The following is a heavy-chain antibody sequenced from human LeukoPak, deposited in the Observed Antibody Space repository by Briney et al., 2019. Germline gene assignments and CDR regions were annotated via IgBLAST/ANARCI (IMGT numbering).Heavy chain of an antibody. D-gene: IGHD6-6*01. J-gene: IGHJ4*02. CDR3: ARLTYSSSSEGIDY. CDR1: GGSISSSSYY. Sequence: SETLPLTCTVSGGSISSSSYYWGWIRQPPGKGLEWIGSIYYSGSTYYNPSLKSRVTISVDTSKNQFSLKLSSVTAADTAVYYCARLTYSSSSEGIDYWGQGTLVTVSS. V-gene: IGHV4-39*01. CDR2: IYYSGST.